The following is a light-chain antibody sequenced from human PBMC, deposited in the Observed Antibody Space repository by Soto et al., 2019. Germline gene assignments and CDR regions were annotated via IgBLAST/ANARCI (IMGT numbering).Light chain of an antibody. J-gene: IGKJ4*01. V-gene: IGKV3-20*01. CDR2: GAS. Sequence: EIVLTQSPGTLSLSPGERATLSCRASQSVSSSYLAWYQQKPGQAPRLLIYGASSRATGIPDRFSGSGSGTDFTLTISRLEPEDLAVYYCQQYGGAPPLTFGGGTKVEIK. CDR3: QQYGGAPPLT. CDR1: QSVSSSY.